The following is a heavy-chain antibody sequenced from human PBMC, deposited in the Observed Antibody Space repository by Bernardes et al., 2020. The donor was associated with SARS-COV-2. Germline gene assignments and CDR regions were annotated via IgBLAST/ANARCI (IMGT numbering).Heavy chain of an antibody. V-gene: IGHV1-69*13. CDR3: ARDQAAAGPYYYYGMDV. CDR1: GGTFSSYA. D-gene: IGHD6-13*01. CDR2: IIPIFGTA. Sequence: SVKVSCKASGGTFSSYAISWVRQAPGQGLEWMGRIIPIFGTANYAQKFQGRVTITADESTSTAYMELSSLRSEDTAVYYCARDQAAAGPYYYYGMDVWGQGTTVTVSS. J-gene: IGHJ6*02.